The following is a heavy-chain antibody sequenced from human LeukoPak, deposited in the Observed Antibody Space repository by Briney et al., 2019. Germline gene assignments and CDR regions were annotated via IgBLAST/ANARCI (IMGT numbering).Heavy chain of an antibody. V-gene: IGHV4-59*01. CDR3: ARSAMVRGGNYYYYYGMDV. CDR1: GGSISSYY. Sequence: SETLSLTCTVSGGSISSYYWSWIRQPPGKGLEWIGYIYYSGSTNYNPSLKSRVTISVDTSKNQFSLKLSSVTAADTAVYYCARSAMVRGGNYYYYYGMDVWGQGTTVTVSS. J-gene: IGHJ6*02. D-gene: IGHD3-10*01. CDR2: IYYSGST.